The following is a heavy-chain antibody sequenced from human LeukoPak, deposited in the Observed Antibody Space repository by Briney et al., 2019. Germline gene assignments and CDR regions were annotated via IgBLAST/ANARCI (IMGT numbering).Heavy chain of an antibody. CDR3: ARETAYCSGGSCPTHGWFDP. V-gene: IGHV4-30-4*08. CDR1: GGSISSGDYY. CDR2: IYYSGST. Sequence: PSQTLSLTCTVSGGSISSGDYYWSWIRQPPGKGLEWIGYIYYSGSTYYNPSLKSRVTISVDTSKNQFSLKLSSVTAADTAVYYCARETAYCSGGSCPTHGWFDPWGQGTLVTVSS. D-gene: IGHD2-15*01. J-gene: IGHJ5*02.